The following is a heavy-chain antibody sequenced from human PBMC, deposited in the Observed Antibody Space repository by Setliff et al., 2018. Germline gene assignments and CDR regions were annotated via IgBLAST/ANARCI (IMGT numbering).Heavy chain of an antibody. Sequence: PGESLKISCKGSGYSFTSYWIGWVRQMPGKGLEWMGIIYPGDSDTRYSPSFQGQVTISADKSISTAYLQWSSLKASDTATYYCAGGSYRYEVVIDYWGQGTLVTVSS. CDR2: IYPGDSDT. V-gene: IGHV5-51*01. CDR1: GYSFTSYW. CDR3: AGGSYRYEVVIDY. D-gene: IGHD3-16*02. J-gene: IGHJ4*02.